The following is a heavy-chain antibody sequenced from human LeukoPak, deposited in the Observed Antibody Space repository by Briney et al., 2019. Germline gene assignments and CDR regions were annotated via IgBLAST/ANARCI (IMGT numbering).Heavy chain of an antibody. V-gene: IGHV3-23*01. CDR2: ISGSGGNT. D-gene: IGHD6-13*01. CDR1: GFTFSSYA. Sequence: GGSLRLSCAASGFTFSSYAMSWVRQAPGKGLEWVSAISGSGGNTYYADSVKGRFTISRDNSKNTLYLQMNSLRAEDTAVYYCAKGTGYSSSWYSFDYWGQGTLVTVSS. J-gene: IGHJ4*02. CDR3: AKGTGYSSSWYSFDY.